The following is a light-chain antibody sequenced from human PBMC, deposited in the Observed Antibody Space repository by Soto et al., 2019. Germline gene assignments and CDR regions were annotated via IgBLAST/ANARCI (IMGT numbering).Light chain of an antibody. CDR1: QSVSSSY. CDR3: QQYGSSPLT. V-gene: IGKV3-20*01. Sequence: VLPRPPGALALSHWEIAALSGRPSQSVSSSYLAWYQQKPGQAPRLLIYGASSRATGIPDRFSGSGSGTDFTLTISRLEPEDFAVYYCQQYGSSPLTYGGGTKVDIK. CDR2: GAS. J-gene: IGKJ4*01.